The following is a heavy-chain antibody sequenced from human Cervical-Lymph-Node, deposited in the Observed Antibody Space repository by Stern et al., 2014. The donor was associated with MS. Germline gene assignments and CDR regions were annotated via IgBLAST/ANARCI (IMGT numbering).Heavy chain of an antibody. CDR2: IYHSWST. D-gene: IGHD2-2*01. Sequence: QLQLQESGPGLVKPSQTLSLTCTVSGGSISSGGYFWSWIRQHPGKGLEWIGYIYHSWSTYYNPLLKSRVTISVDTSKTQFSLNLSSVTAADTAVYYCARKGAIVPAAIENWFDSWGQGTLVTVSS. CDR3: ARKGAIVPAAIENWFDS. CDR1: GGSISSGGYF. V-gene: IGHV4-31*03. J-gene: IGHJ5*01.